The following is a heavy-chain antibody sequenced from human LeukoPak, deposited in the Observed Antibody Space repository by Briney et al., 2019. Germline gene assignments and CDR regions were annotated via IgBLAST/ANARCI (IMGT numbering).Heavy chain of an antibody. J-gene: IGHJ6*03. CDR2: ISSSGSTI. Sequence: PGGSLRLSCAASGFTFSDYYMSWIRQAPGKGLEWVSYISSSGSTIYYADSVKGRFTISRDNDKNSLYLQMNSLRAEDTAVYYCARDLITIFGVVTLPYMDAWGKGTTVTVSS. V-gene: IGHV3-11*04. CDR1: GFTFSDYY. D-gene: IGHD3-3*01. CDR3: ARDLITIFGVVTLPYMDA.